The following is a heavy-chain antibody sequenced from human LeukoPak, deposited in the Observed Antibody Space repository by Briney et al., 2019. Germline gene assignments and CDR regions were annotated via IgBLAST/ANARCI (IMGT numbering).Heavy chain of an antibody. CDR2: ISGRSGST. D-gene: IGHD3-10*01. CDR3: AKDGFWFGELSYNYFDY. V-gene: IGHV3-23*01. CDR1: GFTFSSYG. J-gene: IGHJ4*02. Sequence: PGGTLRLSCAASGFTFSSYGMSWVRQAPGKGLEWVSAISGRSGSTYYADSVKGRFTISRDNSKNTLYLQMNSLRAEDTAVYYCAKDGFWFGELSYNYFDYWGQGTLVTVSS.